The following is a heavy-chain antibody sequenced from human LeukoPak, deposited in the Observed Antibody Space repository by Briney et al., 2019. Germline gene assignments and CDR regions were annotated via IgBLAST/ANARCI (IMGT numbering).Heavy chain of an antibody. V-gene: IGHV3-30*18. CDR1: GFTFSNYG. J-gene: IGHJ3*02. CDR3: AKEGSDAFDI. Sequence: GESLKISCAASGFTFSNYGMHWVRQAPGKGLEWVAVISYDGSNKYYADSVKGRFTISRDNSKNTLYLQMNSLRAEDTAVYYCAKEGSDAFDIWGQGTMVTVSS. CDR2: ISYDGSNK.